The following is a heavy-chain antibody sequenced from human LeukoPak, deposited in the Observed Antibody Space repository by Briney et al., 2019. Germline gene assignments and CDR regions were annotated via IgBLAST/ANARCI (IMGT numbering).Heavy chain of an antibody. J-gene: IGHJ4*02. V-gene: IGHV1-69*04. Sequence: GSSVKVSFKASGGTFISYAISWVGQAPGQGLEWMGRIIPILGIANYTQKFQGRVTITADKSTSTAYMELSSLRSEDTAVYYCASSGAQDDYWGQGTLVTVSS. CDR1: GGTFISYA. CDR3: ASSGAQDDY. CDR2: IIPILGIA.